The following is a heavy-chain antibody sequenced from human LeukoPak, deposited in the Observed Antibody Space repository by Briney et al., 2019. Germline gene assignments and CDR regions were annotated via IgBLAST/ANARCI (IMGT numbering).Heavy chain of an antibody. CDR2: IYSGGST. Sequence: GGSLRLSCAASEFTVNSNYMIWIRQAPGKGLEWVSLIYSGGSTYNADSVKDRFTISRDNSKNTVYLQMNSLRAEGTAVYYCASRTTVTDADGFDIWGQGTMVTVSS. CDR1: EFTVNSNY. CDR3: ASRTTVTDADGFDI. D-gene: IGHD4-17*01. V-gene: IGHV3-66*01. J-gene: IGHJ3*02.